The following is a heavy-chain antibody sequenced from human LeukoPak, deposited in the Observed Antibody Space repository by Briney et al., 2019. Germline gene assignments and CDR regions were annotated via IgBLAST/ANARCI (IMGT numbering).Heavy chain of an antibody. Sequence: GGSLRLSCAAPGFTFISYGMYWVRQAPGKGLESVAFIRYDGSNKYYADSVKGRFTVSRDNSKNTLYLQMKSLRAEDTAVYFCAKEYGYDYNYFYSMDVWGKGTTVTISS. CDR1: GFTFISYG. CDR2: IRYDGSNK. D-gene: IGHD1-1*01. V-gene: IGHV3-30*02. J-gene: IGHJ6*03. CDR3: AKEYGYDYNYFYSMDV.